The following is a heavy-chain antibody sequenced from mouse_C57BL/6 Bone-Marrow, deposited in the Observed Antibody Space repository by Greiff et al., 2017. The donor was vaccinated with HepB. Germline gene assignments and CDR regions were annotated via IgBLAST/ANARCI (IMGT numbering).Heavy chain of an antibody. V-gene: IGHV1-55*01. J-gene: IGHJ2*01. Sequence: VQGVESGAELVKPGASVKMSCKASGYTFTSYWITWVKQRPGQGLEWIGDIYPGSGSTNYNEKFKSKATLTVDTSSSTAYMQLSSLTSEDSAVYYCARSVTTVVPLYWGQGTTLTVSS. CDR3: ARSVTTVVPLY. D-gene: IGHD1-1*01. CDR1: GYTFTSYW. CDR2: IYPGSGST.